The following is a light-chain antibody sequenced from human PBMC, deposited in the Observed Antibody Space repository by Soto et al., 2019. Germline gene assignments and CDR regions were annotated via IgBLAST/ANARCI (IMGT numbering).Light chain of an antibody. CDR3: CSYAGSRTYV. Sequence: QSVLTQPASVSGSPGQSITISCTGTSSDVGGYNYVSWYQLHPGKAPKLIIYEVSNRPSGVSSRFSGSKSGNTASLTISGLQTEDEADYYCCSYAGSRTYVFGPGTKVTVL. CDR2: EVS. V-gene: IGLV2-14*01. CDR1: SSDVGGYNY. J-gene: IGLJ1*01.